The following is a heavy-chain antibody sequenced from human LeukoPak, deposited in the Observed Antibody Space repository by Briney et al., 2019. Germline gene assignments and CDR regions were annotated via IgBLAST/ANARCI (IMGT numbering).Heavy chain of an antibody. CDR1: GGSISSGGYY. CDR2: IYHSGST. J-gene: IGHJ6*04. V-gene: IGHV4-30-2*01. D-gene: IGHD2-2*01. Sequence: SETLSLTCAVSGGSISSGGYYWSWIRQPPGKGLEWIGYIYHSGSTYYNPSLKSRVTISVDRSKNQFSLKLSSVTAADTAVYYCARDGDVVPAASDVWGKGTTVTVSS. CDR3: ARDGDVVPAASDV.